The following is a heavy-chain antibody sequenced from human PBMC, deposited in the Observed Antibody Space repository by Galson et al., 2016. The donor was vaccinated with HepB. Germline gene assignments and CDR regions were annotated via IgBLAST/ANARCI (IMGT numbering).Heavy chain of an antibody. J-gene: IGHJ4*02. CDR1: GFTFSRCG. CDR2: ISYDGSNK. CDR3: AKDPYYYGSGSYLYFHY. Sequence: SLRLSCAASGFTFSRCGMHWVRQAPGKGLEWVTFISYDGSNKYYADSVKGRFTISRDNSKNTLYLQMNSLRAEDTAVYYCAKDPYYYGSGSYLYFHYWGQGTLVTVSS. D-gene: IGHD3-10*01. V-gene: IGHV3-30*18.